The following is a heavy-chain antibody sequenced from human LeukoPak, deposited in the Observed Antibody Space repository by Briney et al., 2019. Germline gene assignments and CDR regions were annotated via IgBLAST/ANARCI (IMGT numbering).Heavy chain of an antibody. D-gene: IGHD3-10*01. J-gene: IGHJ5*02. V-gene: IGHV4-39*01. CDR2: IYYSGST. Sequence: SDTLSLTCTVSGGSISSSSYYWGWIRQPPGKGLEWIESIYYSGSTYYNPSLKSRVTISVDTSKNQFSLKLSSVTAADTAVYYCARGRYYGSGSYSWFDPWGQGTLVTVSS. CDR3: ARGRYYGSGSYSWFDP. CDR1: GGSISSSSYY.